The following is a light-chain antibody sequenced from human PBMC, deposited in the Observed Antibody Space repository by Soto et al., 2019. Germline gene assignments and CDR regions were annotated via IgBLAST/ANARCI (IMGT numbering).Light chain of an antibody. CDR1: SSNIGGNS. Sequence: QSVLTQPPSVSAAPGQKVTISCSGSSSNIGGNSVSWYQQLPGTAPKLLIYDDNKRPSGIPDRFSGSKSGTSATLGITGFQTGDEADYYCGSWDSSLSAYVSXTGTKV. J-gene: IGLJ1*01. V-gene: IGLV1-51*01. CDR2: DDN. CDR3: GSWDSSLSAYV.